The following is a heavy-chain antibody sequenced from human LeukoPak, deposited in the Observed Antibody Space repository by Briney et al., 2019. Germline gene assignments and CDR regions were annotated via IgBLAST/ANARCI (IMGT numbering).Heavy chain of an antibody. CDR2: ISDTSGVHE. Sequence: GGSLRLSCAASGFTFTSYTMTWVRQAPGKGLEWVASISDTSGVHEEYADSVKGRFTVSRDNSKNTLYLQMNSLRAEDTAVYYCAKDHTAPLPRQWLSHYGDAFDLWGQGTLVAVSS. CDR1: GFTFTSYT. V-gene: IGHV3-23*01. CDR3: AKDHTAPLPRQWLSHYGDAFDL. J-gene: IGHJ3*01. D-gene: IGHD6-19*01.